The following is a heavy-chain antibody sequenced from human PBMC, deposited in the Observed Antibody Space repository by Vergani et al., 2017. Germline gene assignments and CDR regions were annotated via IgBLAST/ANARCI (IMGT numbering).Heavy chain of an antibody. Sequence: EVQLLESGGGLVQPGGSLRLSCAASGLTFSSYAMSWVRQAPGKGLEWVSAISGSGFNTYYADSVKGRFTISRDNSKNTLYLQMNSLRAEDTAVYYCAKDPLPEYCSGGSCYSETQGDYWGQGTLVTVSS. CDR3: AKDPLPEYCSGGSCYSETQGDY. J-gene: IGHJ4*02. V-gene: IGHV3-23*01. D-gene: IGHD2-15*01. CDR1: GLTFSSYA. CDR2: ISGSGFNT.